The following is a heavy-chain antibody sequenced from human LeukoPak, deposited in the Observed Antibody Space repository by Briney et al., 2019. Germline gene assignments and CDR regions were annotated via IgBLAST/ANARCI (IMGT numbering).Heavy chain of an antibody. D-gene: IGHD3-3*02. J-gene: IGHJ6*02. CDR3: ARADGQHYIYGMDV. CDR2: ISFDGSIK. V-gene: IGHV3-30-3*01. CDR1: GFIFSSYA. Sequence: GGSLRLSCAASGFIFSSYAMHWVRQAPGKGLEWVAVISFDGSIKYYADSVKGRFTISRDNSKNTLYLQMDSLRAEDTAVYYCARADGQHYIYGMDVWGQGTTVTVSS.